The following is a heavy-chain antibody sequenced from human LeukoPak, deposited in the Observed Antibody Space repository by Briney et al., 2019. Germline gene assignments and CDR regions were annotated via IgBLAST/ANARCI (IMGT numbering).Heavy chain of an antibody. J-gene: IGHJ5*02. CDR2: IYYSGST. CDR3: AIHDYYYGSGSYHNWFDP. D-gene: IGHD3-10*01. Sequence: PSETLSLTCTVSGGSISSSIYYWGWIRQPPGKGLEWIGSIYYSGSTYYNPSLKSRVTISVDTSKNQFSLKLSSVTAADTAVYYCAIHDYYYGSGSYHNWFDPWGQETLVTVSS. V-gene: IGHV4-39*01. CDR1: GGSISSSIYY.